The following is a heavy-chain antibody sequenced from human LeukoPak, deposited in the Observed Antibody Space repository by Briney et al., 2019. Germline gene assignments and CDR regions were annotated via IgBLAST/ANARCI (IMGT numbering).Heavy chain of an antibody. CDR3: ARGPNSDS. J-gene: IGHJ4*02. CDR2: MYTDGIP. CDR1: GISVSGNY. V-gene: IGHV3-53*01. Sequence: GGSLRLSCAVSGISVSGNYMSWVRQAPGKGLEWVSAMYTDGIPYYADSVKGRFTFSRDISKNMVFLQMNTLRAEDTAVYYCARGPNSDSWGQGTLVTVSS.